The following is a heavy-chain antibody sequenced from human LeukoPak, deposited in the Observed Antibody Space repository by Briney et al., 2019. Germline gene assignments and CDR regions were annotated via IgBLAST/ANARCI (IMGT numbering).Heavy chain of an antibody. Sequence: AGESLKISCKGSGYSFTSYWIGWVRQMPGKGLEWMGIIYPGDSDTRYSPSFQGQVTISADKSISTAYLQWSSLKASDTAMYYCARPPPCSDGSCYAFDLWGQGTMVTVSS. V-gene: IGHV5-51*01. D-gene: IGHD2-15*01. J-gene: IGHJ3*01. CDR1: GYSFTSYW. CDR2: IYPGDSDT. CDR3: ARPPPCSDGSCYAFDL.